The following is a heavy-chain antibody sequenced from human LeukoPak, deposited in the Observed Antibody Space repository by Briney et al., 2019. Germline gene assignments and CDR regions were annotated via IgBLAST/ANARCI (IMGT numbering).Heavy chain of an antibody. Sequence: GGSLRLSCAASGFTVSSNYMSWVRQAPGKGLEWVSVIYSGGSTYYADSVKGRFTISRDNSKNTLYLQMNSLRAEDTAVYYCARSARSSGRYSAFDYWGQGTQVTVSS. D-gene: IGHD1-26*01. CDR1: GFTVSSNY. J-gene: IGHJ4*02. V-gene: IGHV3-66*01. CDR2: IYSGGST. CDR3: ARSARSSGRYSAFDY.